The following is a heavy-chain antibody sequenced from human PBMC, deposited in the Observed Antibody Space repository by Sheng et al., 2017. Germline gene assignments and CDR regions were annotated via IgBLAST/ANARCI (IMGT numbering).Heavy chain of an antibody. CDR1: GYSISSGYY. V-gene: IGHV4-38-2*01. D-gene: IGHD2-15*01. CDR3: ARGLPFCSGGSCYSDY. CDR2: IYHSGST. J-gene: IGHJ4*02. Sequence: QVQLQESGPGLVKPSETLSLTCAVSGYSISSGYYWGWIRQPPGKGLEWIGSIYHSGSTYYNPSLKSRVTISVDTSKNQFSLKLSSVTAADTAVYYCARGLPFCSGGSCYSDYWGQGTLVTVSS.